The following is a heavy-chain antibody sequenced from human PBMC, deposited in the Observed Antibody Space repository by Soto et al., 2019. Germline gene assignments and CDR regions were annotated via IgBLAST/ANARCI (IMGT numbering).Heavy chain of an antibody. J-gene: IGHJ4*02. Sequence: QVQLVESGGDVVQPGRSLRLSCAASGFTFSFYGMHWVRQAPGKGLEWVAVVSADGSHKYYADSVKGRFTISRDNSKNTLHLQMNSLMADDAAVYFCAKGIDWNPLDYWGQGTLLTVSS. CDR3: AKGIDWNPLDY. CDR1: GFTFSFYG. V-gene: IGHV3-30*18. D-gene: IGHD1-1*01. CDR2: VSADGSHK.